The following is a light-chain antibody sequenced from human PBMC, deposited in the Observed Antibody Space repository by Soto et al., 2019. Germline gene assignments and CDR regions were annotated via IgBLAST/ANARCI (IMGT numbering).Light chain of an antibody. CDR1: SSVVGAYDY. CDR2: EVS. J-gene: IGLJ1*01. V-gene: IGLV2-14*03. Sequence: QSVLTQPASVSGSPGQSFAISFTGTSSVVGAYDYVSWYQQHPDRAPRLVVYEVSNRPLGVSNRFSGSKSVNTATLTISGLQAEDEADYYCASHTTTNTPVFVTGTKVTVL. CDR3: ASHTTTNTPV.